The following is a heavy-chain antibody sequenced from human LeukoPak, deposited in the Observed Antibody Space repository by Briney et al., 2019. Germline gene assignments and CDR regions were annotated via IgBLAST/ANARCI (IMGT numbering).Heavy chain of an antibody. Sequence: SETLSLTCTVSGGSICSYYWSWIRQPAGKGLEWIGRIFTSGIANYNPSLKSRVTMSVDTSKNQFSLHLSSVTAADTAVYYCAREISGTYYNPLGYMDVWGKGTTVTVSS. CDR2: IFTSGIA. CDR3: AREISGTYYNPLGYMDV. V-gene: IGHV4-4*07. J-gene: IGHJ6*03. D-gene: IGHD3-10*01. CDR1: GGSICSYY.